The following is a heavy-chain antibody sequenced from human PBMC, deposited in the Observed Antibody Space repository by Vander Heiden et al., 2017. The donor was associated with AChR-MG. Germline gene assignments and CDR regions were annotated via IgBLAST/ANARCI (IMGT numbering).Heavy chain of an antibody. CDR1: GGSFSGYY. CDR2: INHSGST. D-gene: IGHD5-18*01. Sequence: QVQLQQWGAGLLKPSETLSLTCAVYGGSFSGYYWSWIRQPPGKGLEWIGEINHSGSTNYNPSLKSRVTISVDTSKNQFSLKLSSVTAADTAVYYCARMDTDNWFDPWGQGTLVTVSS. V-gene: IGHV4-34*01. J-gene: IGHJ5*02. CDR3: ARMDTDNWFDP.